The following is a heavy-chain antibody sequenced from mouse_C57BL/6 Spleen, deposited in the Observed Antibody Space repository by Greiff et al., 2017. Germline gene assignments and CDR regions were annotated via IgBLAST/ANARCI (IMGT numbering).Heavy chain of an antibody. J-gene: IGHJ4*01. Sequence: EVQLQQSGAELVRPGASVKLSCTASGFNIKDDYMHWVKQRPEQGLEWIGWIDPENGDTEYASKFQGKATITADTSSNTAYLQLSSLTSEDTAVYYCTIYCYGSSYGYYYAMDYWGQGTSVTVAS. CDR1: GFNIKDDY. D-gene: IGHD1-1*01. CDR3: TIYCYGSSYGYYYAMDY. V-gene: IGHV14-4*01. CDR2: IDPENGDT.